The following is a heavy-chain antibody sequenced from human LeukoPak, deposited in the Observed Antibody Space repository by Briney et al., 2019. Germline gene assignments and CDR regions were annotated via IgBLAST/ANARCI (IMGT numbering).Heavy chain of an antibody. Sequence: GASVKVSCKASGYTFTSYGISWVRQAPGQGLEWMGWISAYNGNTNYAQKLQGRVTMTTDTSTSTAYMELRSLRSDDTAVYYCAREYRVRDTAMVLDRYYFDYWGQGTLVTVSS. CDR1: GYTFTSYG. D-gene: IGHD5-18*01. J-gene: IGHJ4*02. CDR3: AREYRVRDTAMVLDRYYFDY. CDR2: ISAYNGNT. V-gene: IGHV1-18*01.